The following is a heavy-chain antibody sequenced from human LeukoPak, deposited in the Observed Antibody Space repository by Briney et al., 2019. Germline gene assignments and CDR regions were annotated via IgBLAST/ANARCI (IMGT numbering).Heavy chain of an antibody. D-gene: IGHD6-19*01. Sequence: SETLSLTCTVSGASITSGSYYWNWIRQPAGKGLEWIGRLYTSGSTNYNPSLKSRVTISLDTSKNQFSLKLSSVTAADTAVYYCARGGWLEGFSFDYWGQGTLVTVSS. V-gene: IGHV4-61*02. CDR2: LYTSGST. CDR3: ARGGWLEGFSFDY. CDR1: GASITSGSYY. J-gene: IGHJ4*02.